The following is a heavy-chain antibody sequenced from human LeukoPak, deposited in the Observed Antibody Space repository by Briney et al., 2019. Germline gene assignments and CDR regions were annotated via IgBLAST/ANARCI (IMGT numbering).Heavy chain of an antibody. Sequence: SVKVSCKASGGAFSSYAISWVRQAPGQGLEWMGRIIPIFGTANYAQKFQGRVTITTDESTSTAYMELSSLRSEDTAVYYCAREMAPGSSSWYDWGQGTLVTVSS. CDR1: GGAFSSYA. V-gene: IGHV1-69*05. D-gene: IGHD6-13*01. CDR3: AREMAPGSSSWYD. J-gene: IGHJ4*02. CDR2: IIPIFGTA.